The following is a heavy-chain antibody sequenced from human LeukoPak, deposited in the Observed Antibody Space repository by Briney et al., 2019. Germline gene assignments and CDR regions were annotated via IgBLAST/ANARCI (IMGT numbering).Heavy chain of an antibody. Sequence: GGSLRLSCAPSGFTFSSYSMNWVRRAPGKGLEWVSSISSSSSYICYADSVKGRFTISRDNAENSLYLQMNSLRAEDTAVYYCARDLVGATGPWYFDLWGRGTLVTVSS. J-gene: IGHJ2*01. V-gene: IGHV3-21*01. CDR1: GFTFSSYS. CDR2: ISSSSSYI. D-gene: IGHD1-26*01. CDR3: ARDLVGATGPWYFDL.